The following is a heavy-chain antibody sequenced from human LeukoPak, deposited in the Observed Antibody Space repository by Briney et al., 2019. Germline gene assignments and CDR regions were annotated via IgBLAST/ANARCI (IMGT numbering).Heavy chain of an antibody. CDR3: ARIIASSWGGGLYYGMDV. J-gene: IGHJ6*02. CDR1: GYSISSGFY. D-gene: IGHD3-10*01. CDR2: IYHSGST. V-gene: IGHV4-38-2*02. Sequence: SETLSLTCTVSGYSISSGFYWGWIRQPPGKGLEWIGSIYHSGSTYYNPSLKSRVTISVDKSKNQFSLKLSSVTAADTAVYYCARIIASSWGGGLYYGMDVWGQGTTVTVSS.